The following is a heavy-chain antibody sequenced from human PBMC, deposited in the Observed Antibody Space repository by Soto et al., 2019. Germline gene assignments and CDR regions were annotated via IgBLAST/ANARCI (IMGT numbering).Heavy chain of an antibody. CDR1: GFTFSSYE. CDR3: ARHIGDYGREFDK. J-gene: IGHJ4*02. D-gene: IGHD4-17*01. V-gene: IGHV3-48*03. CDR2: ISSSGSTI. Sequence: PGGSLRLSCAASGFTFSSYEMNWVRQAPGKGLEWVSYISSSGSTIYYADSVKGRFTISRDNAKNSLYLQMNSLRAEDTAVYYCARHIGDYGREFDKWGQGTLVTVSS.